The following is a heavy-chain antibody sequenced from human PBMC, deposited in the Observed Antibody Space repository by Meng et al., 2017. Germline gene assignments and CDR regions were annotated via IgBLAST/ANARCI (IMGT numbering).Heavy chain of an antibody. D-gene: IGHD6-13*01. CDR3: AGSRSWPFDY. CDR1: GGSISSSSYY. J-gene: IGHJ4*02. V-gene: IGHV4-39*07. Sequence: GSLRLSCTVSGGSISSSSYYWGWLRQPPGKGLEWIGSIYYSGSTYYNPSLKSRVTISVDTSKNQFSLELSSATAADTAVYYCAGSRSWPFDYWGQGTLVTVSS. CDR2: IYYSGST.